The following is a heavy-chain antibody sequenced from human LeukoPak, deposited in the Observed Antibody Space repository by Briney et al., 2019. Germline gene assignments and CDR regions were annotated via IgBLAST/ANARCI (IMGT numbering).Heavy chain of an antibody. CDR1: RYTFTDYG. V-gene: IGHV3-33*01. CDR3: ARVGETLIYCSGGSCYLDY. J-gene: IGHJ4*02. CDR2: IWYDGSGK. D-gene: IGHD2-15*01. Sequence: GGSLRLSCAASRYTFTDYGMHWVRQPPGKGLEWVALIWYDGSGKYYADSVKGRFTISRDNSKNTLYLQMNSLRAEDTAVYYCARVGETLIYCSGGSCYLDYWGQGTLVTVSS.